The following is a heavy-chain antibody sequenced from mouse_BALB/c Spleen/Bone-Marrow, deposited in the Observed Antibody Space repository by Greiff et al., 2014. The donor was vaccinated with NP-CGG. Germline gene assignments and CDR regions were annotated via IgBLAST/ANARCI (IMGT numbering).Heavy chain of an antibody. CDR1: RFTFSSYG. CDR2: ISSGGSYT. V-gene: IGHV5-6*01. J-gene: IGHJ2*01. D-gene: IGHD2-4*01. CDR3: ARQTYYDYDGYFDY. Sequence: EVQLVESGGDLVKPGGSLKLSCAASRFTFSSYGMSWVRQTPDKRLEWVATISSGGSYTYYPDSVKGRFTISRDNAKNTLYLQMSSLKSEDTAMYYCARQTYYDYDGYFDYWGQGTTLTVSS.